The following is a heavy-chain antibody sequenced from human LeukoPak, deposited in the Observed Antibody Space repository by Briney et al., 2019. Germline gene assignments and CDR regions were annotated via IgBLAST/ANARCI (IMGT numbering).Heavy chain of an antibody. D-gene: IGHD5-18*01. CDR1: GYSFPNYW. Sequence: GESLKISCKGSGYSFPNYWIGWVRQMPGKGLEWMGITYPNDSDTRYSPSFQGLVTISVDKSISTAYLQWSSLKASDTAMYYCARHRGYNYGYSDCWGQGTLVTVSS. CDR2: TYPNDSDT. J-gene: IGHJ4*02. CDR3: ARHRGYNYGYSDC. V-gene: IGHV5-51*01.